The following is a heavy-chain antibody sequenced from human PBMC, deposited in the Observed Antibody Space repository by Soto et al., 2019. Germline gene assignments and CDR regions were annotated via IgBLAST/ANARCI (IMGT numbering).Heavy chain of an antibody. CDR2: VYYRGRS. CDR1: GGSLTNSSYY. V-gene: IGHV4-39*01. Sequence: XTLSLPCTVSGGSLTNSSYYWGWSRQSPGKGLEWIWSVYYRGRSYSKSSVKSRVTISVDTSKKRFSLSLNSVTASDTSVYFCVSQRTTVPTQAYFDYWGPGALGTVSS. D-gene: IGHD4-17*01. CDR3: VSQRTTVPTQAYFDY. J-gene: IGHJ4*02.